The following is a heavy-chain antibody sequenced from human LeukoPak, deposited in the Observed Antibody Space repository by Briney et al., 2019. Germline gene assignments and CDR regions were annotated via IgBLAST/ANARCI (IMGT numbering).Heavy chain of an antibody. CDR3: ARDPLEDYGDYYFDY. Sequence: GASVKVSCKASGYTFTSYGISWVRQAPGQGLEWMGWSSAYNGNTNYAQKLQGRVTMTTDTSTSTAYMELRSLRSDDTAVYYCARDPLEDYGDYYFDYWGQGTLVTVSS. D-gene: IGHD4-17*01. J-gene: IGHJ4*02. CDR1: GYTFTSYG. CDR2: SSAYNGNT. V-gene: IGHV1-18*01.